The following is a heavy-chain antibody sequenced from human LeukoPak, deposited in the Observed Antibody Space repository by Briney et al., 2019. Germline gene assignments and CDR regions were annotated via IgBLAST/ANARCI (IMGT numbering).Heavy chain of an antibody. CDR3: AKRLSYYYYYMDV. D-gene: IGHD2-21*02. V-gene: IGHV3-23*01. J-gene: IGHJ6*03. Sequence: GGSLRLSCAASGFTFSSYAMSWVRQAPGKGLELVSAISGSGGSTYYADSVKGRFTISRDNSKNTLYLQMNSLRAEDTAVYYCAKRLSYYYYYMDVWGKGTTVTVSS. CDR2: ISGSGGST. CDR1: GFTFSSYA.